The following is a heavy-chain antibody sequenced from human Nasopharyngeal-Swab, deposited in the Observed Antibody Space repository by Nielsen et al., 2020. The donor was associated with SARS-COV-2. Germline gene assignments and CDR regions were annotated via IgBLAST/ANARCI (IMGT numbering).Heavy chain of an antibody. CDR3: AYRLPSTWEGDWFDP. D-gene: IGHD6-13*01. Sequence: SGPTLVKPTQTLTLTCTFSGFSFTTTGVGVGWIRQPPGKALEWLALIYWDDDKHYTPSLKNRLTLIKDTSKNQVVLTMTNMDPMDTATYYCAYRLPSTWEGDWFDPWGQGTLVTVSS. CDR1: GFSFTTTGVG. CDR2: IYWDDDK. J-gene: IGHJ5*02. V-gene: IGHV2-5*02.